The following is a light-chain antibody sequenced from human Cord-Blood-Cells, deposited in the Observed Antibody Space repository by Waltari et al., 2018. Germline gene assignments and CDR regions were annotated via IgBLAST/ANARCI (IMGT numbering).Light chain of an antibody. CDR3: QQRSNWPPYT. J-gene: IGKJ2*01. V-gene: IGKV3-11*01. CDR2: DAS. CDR1: QSVSNN. Sequence: IVWTQSPATLSLSPGERATLSGRASQSVSNNLAWYQQKPGQAPRLLIYDASNRATGIPARLSGSGSWTDFTLTISSLEPEDFAVYYCQQRSNWPPYTFGQGTKLEIK.